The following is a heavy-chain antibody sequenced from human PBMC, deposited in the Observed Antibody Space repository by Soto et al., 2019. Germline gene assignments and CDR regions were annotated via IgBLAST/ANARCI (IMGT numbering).Heavy chain of an antibody. D-gene: IGHD5-18*01. CDR1: GYSISSGYY. V-gene: IGHV4-38-2*02. J-gene: IGHJ5*02. CDR3: ARDRSGDTAMPYNWFDP. Sequence: SETLSLTCAVSGYSISSGYYWGWIRQPPGKGLEWIGSIYHSGSTYYNPSLKSRVTISVDTSKNQFSLKLSSVTAADTAVYYCARDRSGDTAMPYNWFDPWGQRTLVTVST. CDR2: IYHSGST.